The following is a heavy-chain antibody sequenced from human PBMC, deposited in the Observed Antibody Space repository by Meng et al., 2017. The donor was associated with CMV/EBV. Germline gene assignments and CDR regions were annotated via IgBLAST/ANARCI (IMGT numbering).Heavy chain of an antibody. CDR3: ARDSFVLRFLEWFDPDWFDP. CDR1: GYTFTSYY. J-gene: IGHJ5*02. Sequence: ASVKVSCKASGYTFTSYYMHWVRQAPGQGLEWMGIINPSGGSTSYAQKFQGRVTMTRDTSTSTAYMELRSLRSDDTAVYYCARDSFVLRFLEWFDPDWFDPWGQGTLVTVSS. D-gene: IGHD3-3*01. CDR2: INPSGGST. V-gene: IGHV1-46*01.